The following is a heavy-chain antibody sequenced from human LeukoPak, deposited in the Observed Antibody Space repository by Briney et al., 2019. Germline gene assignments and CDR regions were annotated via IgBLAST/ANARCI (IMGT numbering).Heavy chain of an antibody. CDR1: GGSISSGGYH. CDR2: IYYSGST. D-gene: IGHD5-24*01. V-gene: IGHV4-31*03. J-gene: IGHJ4*02. CDR3: ARARDGYNFFDY. Sequence: SETLSLTCTVSGGSISSGGYHWSWIRQHPGKGLEWIGYIYYSGSTYYNPSLKSRVTISVDTSKNQFSLKLSSVTAADTAVYYCARARDGYNFFDYWGQGTLVTVSS.